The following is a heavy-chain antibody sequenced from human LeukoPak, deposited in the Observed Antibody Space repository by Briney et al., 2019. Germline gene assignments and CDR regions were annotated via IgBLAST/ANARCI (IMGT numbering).Heavy chain of an antibody. V-gene: IGHV4-34*01. J-gene: IGHJ5*02. CDR1: GGSFSGYY. CDR3: ARLSDYYDSSGYPNWFDP. CDR2: INHSGST. Sequence: PSETLSLTCAVYGGSFSGYYWSWIRQPPGKGLEWIGEINHSGSTNYNPSLKGRVTISVDTSKNQFSLKLSSVTAADTAVYYCARLSDYYDSSGYPNWFDPWGQGTLVTVSS. D-gene: IGHD3-22*01.